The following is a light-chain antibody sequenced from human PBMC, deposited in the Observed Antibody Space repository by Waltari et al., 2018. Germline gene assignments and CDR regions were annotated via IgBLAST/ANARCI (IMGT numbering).Light chain of an antibody. CDR2: GAS. CDR1: HSVSSN. Sequence: ETVMTQSPATLSVSPGERATLSCRASHSVSSNLAWYQHKPGQTPRLLIYGASTRATGIPARFSGSGSGTEFTLTISSLQSEDFAVYYCQQYNNWPPYTFGQGTKLEIK. V-gene: IGKV3-15*01. CDR3: QQYNNWPPYT. J-gene: IGKJ2*01.